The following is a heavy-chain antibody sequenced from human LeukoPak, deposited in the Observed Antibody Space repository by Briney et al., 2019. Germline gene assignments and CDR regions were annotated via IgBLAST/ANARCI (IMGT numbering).Heavy chain of an antibody. Sequence: GGSLRLSCAASGFTLSSYCMNWVRQAPGKGLEWVSSISSSSSYIYYADSVKGRFTISRDNAKNSLFLQMNRLRAEDTAVYYCARHLYGESYYFDPWGEGTLVTVSS. CDR1: GFTLSSYC. D-gene: IGHD1-26*01. CDR3: ARHLYGESYYFDP. V-gene: IGHV3-21*01. J-gene: IGHJ4*02. CDR2: ISSSSSYI.